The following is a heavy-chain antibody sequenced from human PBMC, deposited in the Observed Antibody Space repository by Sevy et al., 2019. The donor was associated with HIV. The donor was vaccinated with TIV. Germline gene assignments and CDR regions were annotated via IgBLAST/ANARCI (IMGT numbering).Heavy chain of an antibody. V-gene: IGHV5-51*01. D-gene: IGHD5-12*01. CDR2: IYPDDSDT. J-gene: IGHJ4*02. Sequence: GESLKNSCKGSGYTFSTAWVAWVRQMPGKGLEWMGIIYPDDSDTRYSPSFQGQVTISADKSKNTAYLQWRSLRASVTATYYCARRGSGYEPLDYWGQGTLVTVSS. CDR3: ARRGSGYEPLDY. CDR1: GYTFSTAW.